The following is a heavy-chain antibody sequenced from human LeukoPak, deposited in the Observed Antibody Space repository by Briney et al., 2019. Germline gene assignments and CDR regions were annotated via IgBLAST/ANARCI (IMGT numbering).Heavy chain of an antibody. D-gene: IGHD2-15*01. J-gene: IGHJ5*01. CDR2: LIDSGDTT. CDR3: VKEGGSFLTWFDS. Sequence: PGGSLRLSCAASGFTFYNYAMSWVRQAPGKGLEWVSALIDSGDTTYYADSVKGRFTISRDNSENTLFLQMNSLTAEDTAIYYCVKEGGSFLTWFDSWGQGSLVTVSS. CDR1: GFTFYNYA. V-gene: IGHV3-23*01.